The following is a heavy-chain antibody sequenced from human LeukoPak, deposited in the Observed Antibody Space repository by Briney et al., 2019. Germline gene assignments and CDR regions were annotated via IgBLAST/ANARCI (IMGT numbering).Heavy chain of an antibody. CDR2: INHSGST. V-gene: IGHV4-34*01. J-gene: IGHJ4*02. CDR3: ASARFDS. CDR1: GGSFSGYY. Sequence: PSETLSLTCAVYGGSFSGYYWSWIRQPPGKGREWIGEINHSGSTNYNPSLKSRVTISVDTSKNQFSLKLSSVTAADTAVYFCASARFDSWGQGTLVTVSS.